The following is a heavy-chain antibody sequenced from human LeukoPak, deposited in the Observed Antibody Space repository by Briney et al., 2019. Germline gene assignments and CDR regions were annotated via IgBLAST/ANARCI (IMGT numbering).Heavy chain of an antibody. CDR3: ARHYCSSTSCYVVFDY. CDR2: IYYSGST. D-gene: IGHD2-2*01. J-gene: IGHJ4*02. Sequence: SETLSLTCTVSGGSISSYYWSWIRQPPGKGLEWIGYIYYSGSTNYNPSLKSRVTISVDTSKNQFSLKLSSVTAADTAVYYRARHYCSSTSCYVVFDYWGQGTLVTVSS. V-gene: IGHV4-59*01. CDR1: GGSISSYY.